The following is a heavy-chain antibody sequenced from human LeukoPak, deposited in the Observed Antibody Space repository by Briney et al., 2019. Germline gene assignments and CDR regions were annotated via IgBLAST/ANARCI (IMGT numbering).Heavy chain of an antibody. CDR2: INSDGSST. CDR1: GFTFSSYW. V-gene: IGHV3-74*01. Sequence: GGSLRLSCAASGFTFSSYWMYWVRQAPGKGLVWVSRINSDGSSTSYADSVKGRFTISRDNAKNTLDLQMNSMRAEDTAVYCCARDRRGGYNSFDYWGQGTLVTVSS. CDR3: ARDRRGGYNSFDY. J-gene: IGHJ4*02. D-gene: IGHD5-24*01.